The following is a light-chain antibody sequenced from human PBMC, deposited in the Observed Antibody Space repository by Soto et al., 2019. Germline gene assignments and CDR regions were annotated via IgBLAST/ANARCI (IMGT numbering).Light chain of an antibody. CDR2: GAS. CDR1: QSVSRN. CDR3: QQYNNFWT. Sequence: EIVMTQSPVILSVSPGETATLSCRASQSVSRNLAWYQQKPGQAPRLLIYGASTRATDTPARFSGSGSGTEFTLTISSLQSEDFAVYYCQQYNNFWTFGQGTKVEIK. J-gene: IGKJ1*01. V-gene: IGKV3-15*01.